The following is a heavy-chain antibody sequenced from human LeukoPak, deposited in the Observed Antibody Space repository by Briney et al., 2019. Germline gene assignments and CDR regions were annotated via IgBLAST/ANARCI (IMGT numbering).Heavy chain of an antibody. Sequence: GGSPRLSCAASGFTFSSYWMSWVRQAPGKGLEWVANIKQDGSEKYYVDSVKGRFTISRDNAKTSLYLQMNSLRAEDTAVYYCARHLSGVTGYTYGRGIDYWGQGTLVTVSS. J-gene: IGHJ4*02. CDR3: ARHLSGVTGYTYGRGIDY. D-gene: IGHD5-18*01. V-gene: IGHV3-7*01. CDR1: GFTFSSYW. CDR2: IKQDGSEK.